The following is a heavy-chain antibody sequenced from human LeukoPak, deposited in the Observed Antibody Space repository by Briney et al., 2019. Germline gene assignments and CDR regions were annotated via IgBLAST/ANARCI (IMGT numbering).Heavy chain of an antibody. CDR2: IDPHDSDT. CDR1: GYSFPSYR. D-gene: IGHD6-13*01. CDR3: ARVGASSWYDFDY. Sequence: GESLKISCKASGYSFPSYRIGWVRQMPGKGLEWMGIIDPHDSDTRYSPSFQGQVTISAAKSINTAYLQWSSLEASDTAMYYCARVGASSWYDFDYWGQGTLVTVSS. V-gene: IGHV5-51*01. J-gene: IGHJ4*02.